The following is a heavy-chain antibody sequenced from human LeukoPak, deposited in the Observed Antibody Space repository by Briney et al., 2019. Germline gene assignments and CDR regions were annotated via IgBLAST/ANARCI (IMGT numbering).Heavy chain of an antibody. Sequence: ASVKVSCKVSGYTLTELSMHRVRQAPGKGLEWMGGFGPEDGETIYAQKFQGRVTMTEDTSTDTAYMELSSLRSEDTAVYYCATTVAGPAWGIDYWGQGTLVTVSS. D-gene: IGHD6-19*01. J-gene: IGHJ4*02. CDR2: FGPEDGET. CDR3: ATTVAGPAWGIDY. V-gene: IGHV1-24*01. CDR1: GYTLTELS.